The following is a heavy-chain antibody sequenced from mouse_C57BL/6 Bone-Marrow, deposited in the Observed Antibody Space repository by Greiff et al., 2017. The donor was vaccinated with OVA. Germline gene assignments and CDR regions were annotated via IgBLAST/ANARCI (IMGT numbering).Heavy chain of an antibody. D-gene: IGHD2-1*01. CDR2: ISPRSGNT. Sequence: VQLQQSGAELARPGASVKLSCKASGYTFTSYGLSWVKQRTGQGLEWIGEISPRSGNTYYHEKFKGKATLTADKSSSTAYMELRSLTSEDSAVYFCARGGIYYGNYEGFAYWGQGTLVTVSA. V-gene: IGHV1-81*01. J-gene: IGHJ3*01. CDR3: ARGGIYYGNYEGFAY. CDR1: GYTFTSYG.